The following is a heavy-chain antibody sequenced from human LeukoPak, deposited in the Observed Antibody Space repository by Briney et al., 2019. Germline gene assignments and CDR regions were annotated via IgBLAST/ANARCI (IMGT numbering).Heavy chain of an antibody. D-gene: IGHD1-26*01. Sequence: SQTLSLTCAVSGDSVSSNSAAWNWIRQSPSRGLEWLVRTYDKSKWYNDYAVSVKGRITISSDTSKNQFSLQLNSVTPEDTAVYYCTKTGVGSGSHYYYYGMDDWGQGTTVTVSS. CDR1: GDSVSSNSAA. CDR2: TYDKSKWYN. CDR3: TKTGVGSGSHYYYYGMDD. V-gene: IGHV6-1*01. J-gene: IGHJ6*02.